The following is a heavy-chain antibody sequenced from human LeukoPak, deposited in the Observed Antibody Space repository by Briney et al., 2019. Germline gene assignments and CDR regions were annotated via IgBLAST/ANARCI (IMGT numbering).Heavy chain of an antibody. Sequence: PSETLSLTCTVSGGSISSYYWSWIRQPAGKGLEWIGRIYTSGSTNYNPSLKSRVTMSVDTSKNQFSLKLSSVTAADTAVYYCARVSITMVRGVILSREYYYVDVWGKGTTVTVSS. J-gene: IGHJ6*03. D-gene: IGHD3-10*01. CDR1: GGSISSYY. CDR3: ARVSITMVRGVILSREYYYVDV. CDR2: IYTSGST. V-gene: IGHV4-4*07.